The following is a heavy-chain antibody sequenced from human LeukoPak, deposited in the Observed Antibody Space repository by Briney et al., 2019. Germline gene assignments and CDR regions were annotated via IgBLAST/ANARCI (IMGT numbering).Heavy chain of an antibody. CDR1: GGSFSGYY. CDR2: INHSGST. Sequence: SETLSLTCAVYGGSFSGYYWSWIRQPPGKGLEWIGEINHSGSTNYNPSLKSRVTISVDTSKNQFSLKLSSVTAADTAVYYCAGFHYPEEDYGDYVFYFDYWGQGTLVTVSS. J-gene: IGHJ4*02. CDR3: AGFHYPEEDYGDYVFYFDY. D-gene: IGHD4-17*01. V-gene: IGHV4-34*01.